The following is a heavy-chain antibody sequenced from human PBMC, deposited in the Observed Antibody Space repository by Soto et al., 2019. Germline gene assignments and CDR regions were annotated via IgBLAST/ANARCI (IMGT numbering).Heavy chain of an antibody. CDR2: ISGSTSYI. J-gene: IGHJ6*03. V-gene: IGHV3-21*01. CDR1: GFSFSDYS. CDR3: ARDGPFCRGTGCRDYYHYMDF. Sequence: EVQLVESGGGLVKPGGSLRLSCAASGFSFSDYSMNWVRQAPGKGLEWVSSISGSTSYIYYADSLKGRFTVSRDNAEKSLYLQMNSLRAEDTAVYHCARDGPFCRGTGCRDYYHYMDFWGKGTTVIVSS. D-gene: IGHD2-2*01.